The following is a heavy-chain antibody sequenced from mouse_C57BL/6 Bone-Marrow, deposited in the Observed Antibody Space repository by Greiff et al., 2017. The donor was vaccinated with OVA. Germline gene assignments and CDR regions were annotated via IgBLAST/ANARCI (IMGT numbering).Heavy chain of an antibody. CDR1: GFTFSSYG. V-gene: IGHV5-6*01. CDR3: ARHWDYGSFFDY. CDR2: ISSGGSYT. Sequence: EVKLQESGGDLVKPGGSLKLSCAASGFTFSSYGMSWVRQTPDKRLEWVATISSGGSYTYYPDSVKGRFTISRDNAKNTLYLQMSSLKSEDTAMYYCARHWDYGSFFDYWGQGTTLTGSS. D-gene: IGHD1-1*01. J-gene: IGHJ2*01.